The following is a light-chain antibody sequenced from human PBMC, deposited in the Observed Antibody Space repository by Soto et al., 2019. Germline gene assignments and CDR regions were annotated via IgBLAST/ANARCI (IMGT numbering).Light chain of an antibody. CDR3: AAWDDSLNVAV. J-gene: IGLJ7*01. Sequence: QSVLTQPPSVSEAPRQRVTISCPGGTSNVGNNAVSWYQQVPGKAPKLLMYYDDVLPSGVSDRFSGSKSGTSASLAISGLQSEDEADYYCAAWDDSLNVAVFGGGTQLTVL. CDR2: YDD. V-gene: IGLV1-36*01. CDR1: TSNVGNNA.